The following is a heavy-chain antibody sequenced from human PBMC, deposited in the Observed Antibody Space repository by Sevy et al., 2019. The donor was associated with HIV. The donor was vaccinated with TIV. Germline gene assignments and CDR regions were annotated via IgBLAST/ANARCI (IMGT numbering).Heavy chain of an antibody. CDR1: GFSLSTSGVG. V-gene: IGHV2-5*01. CDR3: AHSLKWLLAFDY. J-gene: IGHJ4*02. CDR2: IYWNDDK. Sequence: SGPTLVNPTQTLTLTCTFSGFSLSTSGVGVGWIRQPPGKALEWLALIYWNDDKRYSPSLKSRLTITKDTSKNQVVLKMTNIDPVDTATYYCAHSLKWLLAFDYWGQGTLVTVSS. D-gene: IGHD3-22*01.